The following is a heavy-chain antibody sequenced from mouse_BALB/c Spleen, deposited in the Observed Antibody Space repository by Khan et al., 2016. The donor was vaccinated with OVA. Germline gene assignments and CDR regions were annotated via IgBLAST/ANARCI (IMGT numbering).Heavy chain of an antibody. Sequence: VQLKESGPGLVKPSQSLSLTCSVTGYSITSGYFWNWIRQFPGNNLEWLGYIRYDGDSNYNPSLKNRISITRDTSKTQFFLKLNSVPPEDTATYYCARGGSAGPAWFAYWGQGTLVTVSA. CDR1: GYSITSGYF. D-gene: IGHD3-1*01. CDR3: ARGGSAGPAWFAY. J-gene: IGHJ3*01. V-gene: IGHV3-6*02. CDR2: IRYDGDS.